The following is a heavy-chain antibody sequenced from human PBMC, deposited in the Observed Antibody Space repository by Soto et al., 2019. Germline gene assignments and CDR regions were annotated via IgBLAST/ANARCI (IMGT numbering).Heavy chain of an antibody. V-gene: IGHV3-30*18. CDR1: GFTFPRFG. Sequence: QVQLVESGGGVVQPGRSLRLSCAASGFTFPRFGMHWARQAPGKGLEWVALITYEGSQIYYADAVKGRFTISRDNGDNTLSLQMDNLRTEDTATYFCAKGRGEMNWANYYGLDVWGQGTTVTVSS. J-gene: IGHJ6*02. D-gene: IGHD7-27*01. CDR2: ITYEGSQI. CDR3: AKGRGEMNWANYYGLDV.